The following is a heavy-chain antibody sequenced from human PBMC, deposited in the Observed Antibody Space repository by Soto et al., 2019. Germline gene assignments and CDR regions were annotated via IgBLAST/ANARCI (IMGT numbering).Heavy chain of an antibody. CDR1: GYTFRSNG. CDR2: ISPKSGSI. V-gene: IGHV1-18*01. D-gene: IGHD3-22*01. CDR3: VKDRDSNSWPSRDV. Sequence: GXSAQVSCKPSGYTFRSNGISLVRQAPGQGLEWMGWISPKSGSIKYAQKFQGRVIMTTDTSTSTAYMELRSLRSDDTVVYYCVKDRDSNSWPSRDVWGPGTTVTVS. J-gene: IGHJ6*02.